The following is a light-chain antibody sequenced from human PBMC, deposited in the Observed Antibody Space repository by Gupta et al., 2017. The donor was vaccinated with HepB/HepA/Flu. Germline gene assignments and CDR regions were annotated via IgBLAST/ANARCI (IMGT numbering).Light chain of an antibody. Sequence: QSALTQPPSASGSPGQSVTISCTGTSSDVGGYNYVSWHQQHPGKAPKVMIYEVSKRPSGVPDRFSGSKSGNTASLTVSGLQAEDEPDYYCSSHAGSKTVIGTGTQVTVL. J-gene: IGLJ1*01. CDR2: EVS. CDR3: SSHAGSKTV. V-gene: IGLV2-8*01. CDR1: SSDVGGYNY.